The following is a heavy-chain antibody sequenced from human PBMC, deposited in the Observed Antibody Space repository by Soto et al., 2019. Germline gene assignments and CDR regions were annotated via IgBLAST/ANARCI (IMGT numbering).Heavy chain of an antibody. CDR3: AKGTVARDYYYYYMDV. Sequence: PGVSVRLSCAVSGFPFSSYAMSWVRQAPGKGLEWVSAISGSGGSTYYADSVKGRFTISRDNSKNTLYLQMNSLRAEDTAVYYCAKGTVARDYYYYYMDVWGKGTTVTVSS. D-gene: IGHD5-12*01. CDR2: ISGSGGST. J-gene: IGHJ6*03. CDR1: GFPFSSYA. V-gene: IGHV3-23*01.